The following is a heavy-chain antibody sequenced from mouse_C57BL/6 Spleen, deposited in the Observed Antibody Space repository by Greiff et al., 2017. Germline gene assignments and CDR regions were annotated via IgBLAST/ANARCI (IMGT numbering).Heavy chain of an antibody. Sequence: EVQGVESGGGLAQPKGSLKLSCAASGFSFNTYAMNWVRQAPGKGLEWVARIRSKSNNYATYYADSVKDRFTISRDDSESMLYLQMNNLKTEDTAMYYCVRHSLYYYGSSAYAMDYWGQGTSVTVSS. CDR2: IRSKSNNYAT. CDR1: GFSFNTYA. J-gene: IGHJ4*01. CDR3: VRHSLYYYGSSAYAMDY. V-gene: IGHV10-1*01. D-gene: IGHD1-1*01.